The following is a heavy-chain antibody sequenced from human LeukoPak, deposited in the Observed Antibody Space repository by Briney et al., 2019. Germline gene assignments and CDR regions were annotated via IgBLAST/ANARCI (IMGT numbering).Heavy chain of an antibody. V-gene: IGHV3-7*01. CDR3: ATWRGYGYGLDY. CDR2: IKHDGSQK. D-gene: IGHD5-18*01. Sequence: GGSLRLSCAVSGFTFSNYWMTWVRQAPGKGLECVANIKHDGSQKYYVDSVKGRFSISRDNAKNPLYLQMNSLRAEDTAVYYCATWRGYGYGLDYWGQGTLVTVSS. CDR1: GFTFSNYW. J-gene: IGHJ4*02.